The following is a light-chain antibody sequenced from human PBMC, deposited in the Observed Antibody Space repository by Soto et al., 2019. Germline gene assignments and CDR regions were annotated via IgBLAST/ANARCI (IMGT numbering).Light chain of an antibody. Sequence: DIQMTQSPSSVSASVGDRVTISCRASHDVRSWLAWYQQKPGKAPNLLIYGASTLQSGVPSRFSGSGSGTDFTLTTSGLQPEDFAPYYGKQANGDPWPFGKGPKVKI. CDR2: GAS. V-gene: IGKV1-12*02. CDR3: KQANGDPWP. J-gene: IGKJ1*01. CDR1: HDVRSW.